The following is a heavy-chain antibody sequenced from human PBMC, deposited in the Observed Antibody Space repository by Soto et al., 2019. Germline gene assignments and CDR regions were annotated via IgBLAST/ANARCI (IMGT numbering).Heavy chain of an antibody. CDR2: INPNSGGA. Sequence: QVQLVQSGAEVKKPGASVKVSCKASGYTFTDFFIHWVRQAPGQGLEWMGWINPNSGGANYAQQFHDRVTLTRDKTITTAYMELSRLRSDDTAVYYCARYESRADYFDWGQGTLVTVSS. CDR3: ARYESRADYFD. V-gene: IGHV1-2*02. D-gene: IGHD3-9*01. J-gene: IGHJ4*02. CDR1: GYTFTDFF.